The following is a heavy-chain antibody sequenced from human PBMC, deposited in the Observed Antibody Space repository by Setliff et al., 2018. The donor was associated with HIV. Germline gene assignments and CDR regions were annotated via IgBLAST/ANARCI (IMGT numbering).Heavy chain of an antibody. CDR2: IQQHGSEI. J-gene: IGHJ6*02. Sequence: PGGSLRLSCAASGYTFSSYWMAWVRQCPGKGLEWVANIQQHGSEIHYVDSVKGRFTISRDNAKNSLYLQMNSLGVEDTAIYFCVRGKRYAYTSGGLDVWGQGTTVTVSS. V-gene: IGHV3-7*02. CDR3: VRGKRYAYTSGGLDV. CDR1: GYTFSSYW. D-gene: IGHD3-16*01.